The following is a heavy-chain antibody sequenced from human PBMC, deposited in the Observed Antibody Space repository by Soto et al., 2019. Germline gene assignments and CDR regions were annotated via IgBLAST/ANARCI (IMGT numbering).Heavy chain of an antibody. CDR2: IIPIFGTA. V-gene: IGHV1-69*13. J-gene: IGHJ3*02. Sequence: SVKVSCKXSGGTFSSYAISWVRQAPGQGLEWMGGIIPIFGTANYAQKFQGRVTITADESTSTAYMELSSLRSEDTAVYYCARDLAARPEGAFDIWGQGTMVTVSS. CDR3: ARDLAARPEGAFDI. D-gene: IGHD6-6*01. CDR1: GGTFSSYA.